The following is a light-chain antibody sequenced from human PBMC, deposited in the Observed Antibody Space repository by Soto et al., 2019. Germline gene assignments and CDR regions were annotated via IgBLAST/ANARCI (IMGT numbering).Light chain of an antibody. V-gene: IGLV2-14*01. CDR3: SSYTRSTTVVV. J-gene: IGLJ2*01. CDR2: EVT. CDR1: SSDVGAYNY. Sequence: QSALTQTASVSGSPGQSITISCTGTSSDVGAYNYVSWYQQFPGNSPKLMIYEVTNRPSGVSNRFSGSKSGNTASLTISGLQAEDEAHYYCSSYTRSTTVVVFGGGTKLTVL.